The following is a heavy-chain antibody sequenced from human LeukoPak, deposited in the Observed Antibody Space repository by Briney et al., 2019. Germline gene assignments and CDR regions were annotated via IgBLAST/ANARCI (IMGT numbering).Heavy chain of an antibody. D-gene: IGHD3-10*01. CDR1: GGSFSGYY. CDR3: ARDKGTFGANWFDP. CDR2: INHSGST. J-gene: IGHJ5*02. V-gene: IGHV4-34*01. Sequence: PSETLSLTCAVYGGSFSGYYWSWIRQPPGKGLEWIGEINHSGSTNYNPSLKSRVTISVDTSKNQFSLKLSSVTAADTAVYYCARDKGTFGANWFDPWGQGTLVTVSS.